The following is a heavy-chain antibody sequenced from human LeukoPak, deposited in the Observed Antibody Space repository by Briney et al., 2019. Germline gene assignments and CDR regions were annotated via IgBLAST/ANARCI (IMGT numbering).Heavy chain of an antibody. CDR3: ASISSSWDYYYCYYMDV. J-gene: IGHJ6*03. CDR1: GGSISSYY. CDR2: FYYSGST. D-gene: IGHD6-13*01. Sequence: SETLSLTCTVSGGSISSYYWSWIRQPPGKGLEWIGYFYYSGSTNYNPSLKSRVTISVDTSKNQFSLKLSSVTAADTAVYYCASISSSWDYYYCYYMDVWGKGTTVTVSS. V-gene: IGHV4-59*01.